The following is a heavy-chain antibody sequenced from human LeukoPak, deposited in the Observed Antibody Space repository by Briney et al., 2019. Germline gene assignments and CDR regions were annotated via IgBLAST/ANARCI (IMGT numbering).Heavy chain of an antibody. CDR2: IYSGGST. J-gene: IGHJ4*02. CDR1: GFTVSSNY. D-gene: IGHD1-26*01. V-gene: IGHV3-53*01. CDR3: ASTSGSYSPRARYYFDY. Sequence: GGSLRLSCAASGFTVSSNYMSWVRQAPGKGLEWVSVIYSGGSTYYADSVKGRFTISRDNSKNTLYLQMNSLRAEDTAVYYCASTSGSYSPRARYYFDYWGQGTLVTVSS.